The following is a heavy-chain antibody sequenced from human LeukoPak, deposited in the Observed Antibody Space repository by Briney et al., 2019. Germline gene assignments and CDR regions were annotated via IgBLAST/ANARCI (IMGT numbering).Heavy chain of an antibody. CDR1: GFTFEDYG. Sequence: GGSLRLSCAVSGFTFEDYGMSWVRQAPGKGLEWVSGINWNGGSTGYADSVKGRFTISRDNAKNSLYLQMNSLRAEDTALYYCARMTGWGAARPPFDYWGQGTLVTVSS. V-gene: IGHV3-20*04. J-gene: IGHJ4*02. D-gene: IGHD6-6*01. CDR3: ARMTGWGAARPPFDY. CDR2: INWNGGST.